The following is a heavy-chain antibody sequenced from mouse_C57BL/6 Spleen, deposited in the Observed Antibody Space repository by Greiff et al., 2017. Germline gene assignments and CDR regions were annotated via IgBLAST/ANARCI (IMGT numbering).Heavy chain of an antibody. J-gene: IGHJ1*03. V-gene: IGHV5-17*01. Sequence: EVQLQESGRGLVKPGGSLKLSCAASGFTFSDYGMHWVRQAPEKGLEWVAYISSGSSTIYYADTVKGRFTISRDNAKNTLFLQMTSLRSEDTAMYYCARDYYGSKGVWGTGTTVTVSS. CDR1: GFTFSDYG. CDR2: ISSGSSTI. CDR3: ARDYYGSKGV. D-gene: IGHD1-1*01.